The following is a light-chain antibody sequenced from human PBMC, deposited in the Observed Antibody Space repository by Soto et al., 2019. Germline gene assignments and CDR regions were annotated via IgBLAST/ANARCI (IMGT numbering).Light chain of an antibody. CDR1: QSIGRF. Sequence: DIQMTQSPSSLSASVGYRVTITWRASQSIGRFLNWHQQKPGKPPNVLINVASTLRSGVPSRFSGSGSGTDFNLTINSLQPEDFATYFCQQSSTTPLTFGGGTKVDIK. CDR3: QQSSTTPLT. V-gene: IGKV1-39*01. J-gene: IGKJ4*01. CDR2: VAS.